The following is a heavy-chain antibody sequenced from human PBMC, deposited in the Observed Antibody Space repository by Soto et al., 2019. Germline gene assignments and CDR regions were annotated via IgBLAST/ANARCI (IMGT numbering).Heavy chain of an antibody. Sequence: EVQLLDSGGGLVQPGGSLRLSCAASGFTFSNYAMSGVRQAPGKGLEWVSTISGNGGSTYYADSVKGRFTISRDNSKNMLFLQINSLRDDDSAVYYCSKRPASIITFDYWGQGTPVTVSS. D-gene: IGHD2-2*01. CDR1: GFTFSNYA. V-gene: IGHV3-23*01. CDR2: ISGNGGST. J-gene: IGHJ4*02. CDR3: SKRPASIITFDY.